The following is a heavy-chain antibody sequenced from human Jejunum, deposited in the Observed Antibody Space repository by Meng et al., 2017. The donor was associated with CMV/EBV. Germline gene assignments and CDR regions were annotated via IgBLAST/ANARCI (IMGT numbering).Heavy chain of an antibody. Sequence: FNVSITHMNWVRQAPGKGLEWISSISSRTAYIYYADSMKGRFIISRDNTKNSLYLQMNSLRAEDTAVYSCAREETSGYYYYGLDVWGQGTTVTVSS. D-gene: IGHD2-15*01. J-gene: IGHJ6*02. V-gene: IGHV3-21*01. CDR3: AREETSGYYYYGLDV. CDR2: ISSRTAYI. CDR1: FNVSITH.